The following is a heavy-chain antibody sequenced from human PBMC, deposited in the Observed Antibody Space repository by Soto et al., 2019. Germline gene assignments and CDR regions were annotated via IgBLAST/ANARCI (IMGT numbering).Heavy chain of an antibody. D-gene: IGHD3-10*01. Sequence: QVPLVQSEPEVRQPGASVKVSCKASGYIFTNYDITWVRQAPGQGLEWMGWVSGYNGNTKYAQKFQDRVTMTTDTSTSTVYMELRSLRSDDTAVYYCARFGSAPYYYYGVDVWGQGTTVFVSS. CDR3: ARFGSAPYYYYGVDV. J-gene: IGHJ6*02. V-gene: IGHV1-18*01. CDR1: GYIFTNYD. CDR2: VSGYNGNT.